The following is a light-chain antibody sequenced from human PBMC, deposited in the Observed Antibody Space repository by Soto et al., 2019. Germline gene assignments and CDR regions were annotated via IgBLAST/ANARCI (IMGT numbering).Light chain of an antibody. CDR2: AAS. CDR3: QQSYSTPLT. CDR1: QGISSY. J-gene: IGKJ4*01. V-gene: IGKV1-39*01. Sequence: DIQMTQSPSTLSASVGDRVTITCRASQGISSYLAWYQQKPGKAPKLLIYAASSLQSGVPLSFSGSGSGTDFTLTISSLQPEDFATYYCQQSYSTPLTFGGGTKVDIK.